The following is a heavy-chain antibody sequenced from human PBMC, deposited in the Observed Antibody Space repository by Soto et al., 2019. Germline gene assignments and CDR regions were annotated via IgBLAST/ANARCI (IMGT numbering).Heavy chain of an antibody. CDR3: ARDRGRGYCSSTSCYRPTYYYYGMDV. Sequence: PSETLSLTCTVSGGSISSGGYYWSWIRQHPGKGLEWIGYIYYSGSTYYNPSLKSRVTISVDTSKNQFSLKLSSVTAADTAVYYCARDRGRGYCSSTSCYRPTYYYYGMDVWGQGTTATVS. D-gene: IGHD2-2*02. V-gene: IGHV4-31*03. J-gene: IGHJ6*02. CDR2: IYYSGST. CDR1: GGSISSGGYY.